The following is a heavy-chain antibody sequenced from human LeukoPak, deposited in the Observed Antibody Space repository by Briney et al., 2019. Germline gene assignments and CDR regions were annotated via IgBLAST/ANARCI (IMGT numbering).Heavy chain of an antibody. CDR3: ARVETAMSYYNYYYMDV. CDR1: GDSISSYH. Sequence: SETLSLTCTVSGDSISSYHWSWIRQPAGKGLEWLGRFSTSGSTDYNPSLKSRVTMSVDSSKNQFSLKLSSVTAADTAMYYCARVETAMSYYNYYYMDVWGKGTTVTVSS. J-gene: IGHJ6*03. V-gene: IGHV4-4*07. D-gene: IGHD5-18*01. CDR2: FSTSGST.